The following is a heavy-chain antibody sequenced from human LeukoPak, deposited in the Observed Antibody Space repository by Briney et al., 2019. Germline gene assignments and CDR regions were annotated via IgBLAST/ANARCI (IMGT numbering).Heavy chain of an antibody. CDR1: GFTFSSYA. CDR3: AKALPRYYYDSSGYAADY. CDR2: ISGSGGST. Sequence: GGSLRLSCAASGFTFSSYAMSWVRQAPGKGLEWVSAISGSGGSTYYADSVKGRFTISRDNSKNTLYLQMNSLRAEDMAVYYSAKALPRYYYDSSGYAADYWGQGTLVTVSS. J-gene: IGHJ4*02. V-gene: IGHV3-23*01. D-gene: IGHD3-22*01.